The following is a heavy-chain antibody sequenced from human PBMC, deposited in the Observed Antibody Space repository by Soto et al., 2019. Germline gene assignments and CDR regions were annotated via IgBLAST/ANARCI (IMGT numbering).Heavy chain of an antibody. CDR2: INWNSGRL. D-gene: IGHD3-3*01. J-gene: IGHJ4*02. CDR1: GFTFDNYA. Sequence: EVQLVESGGGLVQPGRSLRLSCAASGFTFDNYAMHWVRQAPGKGLECVSSINWNSGRLYYADSVKGRFTISRDNAKNSLSLQMNSLETDDTAFYYYAKSVSLFGVVYKSSFDTWGQGTQVSGSS. V-gene: IGHV3-9*01. CDR3: AKSVSLFGVVYKSSFDT.